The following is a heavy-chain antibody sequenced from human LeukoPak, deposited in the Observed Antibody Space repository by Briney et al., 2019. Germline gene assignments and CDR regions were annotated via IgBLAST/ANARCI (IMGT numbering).Heavy chain of an antibody. CDR3: ARWESLGELSDNFDY. J-gene: IGHJ4*02. Sequence: ASVKVSCKASGYTFTSYYMHWVRQAPGQGLEWKGIINPSGGSTSYAQKFQGRVTMTRDTSTSTVYMELSSLRSEDTAVYYCARWESLGELSDNFDYWGQGTLVTVSS. CDR2: INPSGGST. D-gene: IGHD3-16*02. CDR1: GYTFTSYY. V-gene: IGHV1-46*01.